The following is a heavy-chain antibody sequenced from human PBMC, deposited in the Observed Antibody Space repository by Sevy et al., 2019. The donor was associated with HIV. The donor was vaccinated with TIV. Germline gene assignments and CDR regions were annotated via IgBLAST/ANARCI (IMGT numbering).Heavy chain of an antibody. D-gene: IGHD3-22*01. V-gene: IGHV4-30-2*01. J-gene: IGHJ3*02. Sequence: SETLSLTCAVSGGSISSGGYSWSWIRQPPGKGLEWIGYIYHSGSTYYNPSLKSRVTISVDRSKNQFSLKLSSVTAAVTAVYYCAREGPYDSSGYPGAFDIWGQGTMVTVSS. CDR3: AREGPYDSSGYPGAFDI. CDR2: IYHSGST. CDR1: GGSISSGGYS.